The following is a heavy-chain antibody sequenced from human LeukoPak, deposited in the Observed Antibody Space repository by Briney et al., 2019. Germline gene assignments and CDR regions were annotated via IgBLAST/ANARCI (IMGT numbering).Heavy chain of an antibody. CDR3: VRDRELTY. Sequence: PSETLSLTCTVSGGSISIYYWSWIRQPPGKGLEWIGYIYNSGSTNYNPSLRCRVTISVDTSKNQFSLKLNSVTAADTAVYYCVRDRELTYWSQGTLVTVSS. J-gene: IGHJ4*02. V-gene: IGHV4-59*01. D-gene: IGHD1-26*01. CDR2: IYNSGST. CDR1: GGSISIYY.